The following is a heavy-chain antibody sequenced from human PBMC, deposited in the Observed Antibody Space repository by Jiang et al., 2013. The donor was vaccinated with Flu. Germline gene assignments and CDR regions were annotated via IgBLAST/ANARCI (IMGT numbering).Heavy chain of an antibody. J-gene: IGHJ6*03. CDR1: GFTFSRYW. CDR3: AREVEDIVVAAARTPYYYYYMDV. V-gene: IGHV3-74*01. Sequence: LVQPGGPVRLSCAASGFTFSRYWMHWVRQAPGKGLVWVSRINSDGGTTSYADSVKGRFTISRDNAKNTLYLQMNSLRAEDTAVYYCAREVEDIVVAAARTPYYYYYMDVWGKGTTATVSS. CDR2: INSDGGTT. D-gene: IGHD2-2*01.